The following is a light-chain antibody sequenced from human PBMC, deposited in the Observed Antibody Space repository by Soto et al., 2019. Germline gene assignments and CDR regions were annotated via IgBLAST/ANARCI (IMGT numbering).Light chain of an antibody. CDR3: SSYVSSSTLDV. J-gene: IGLJ1*01. Sequence: QSALTQPASVSGSPGQSITISCTGTSGDVGGYNYVSWYQQHPGKAPKLMIYGVSNRPSGVSNRFSGFKSDNTAYLTISGLQAEDEADYYCSSYVSSSTLDVFGTGTKLTVL. CDR2: GVS. CDR1: SGDVGGYNY. V-gene: IGLV2-14*01.